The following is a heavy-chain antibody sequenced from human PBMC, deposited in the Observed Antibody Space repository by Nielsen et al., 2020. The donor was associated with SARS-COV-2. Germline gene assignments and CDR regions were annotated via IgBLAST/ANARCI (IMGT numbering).Heavy chain of an antibody. J-gene: IGHJ3*02. Sequence: SEILSLTCAVSGGSTSSGGYSWSWIRQPPGKGLEWIGYIYHSGRTYYNPSLKSRVTISVDRSKNQFSLKLSSVTAADTAVYYCARGGRITFGGADDAFDIWGQGTMVTVSS. CDR3: ARGGRITFGGADDAFDI. D-gene: IGHD3-16*01. CDR1: GGSTSSGGYS. CDR2: IYHSGRT. V-gene: IGHV4-30-2*01.